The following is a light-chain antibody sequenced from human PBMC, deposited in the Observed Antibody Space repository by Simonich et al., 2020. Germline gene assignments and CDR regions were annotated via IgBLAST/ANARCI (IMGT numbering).Light chain of an antibody. CDR2: EGS. CDR3: CSYAGSSTVV. J-gene: IGLJ2*01. V-gene: IGLV2-23*01. CDR1: SSDVGRYTL. Sequence: QSALTQPASVSGSPGQSITIACTGTSSDVGRYTLVSWYQQHPGKAPILMIYEGSNRPSGVSNRFTGSTSGNTASLTISGLQAEDEADYYCCSYAGSSTVVFGGGTKLTVL.